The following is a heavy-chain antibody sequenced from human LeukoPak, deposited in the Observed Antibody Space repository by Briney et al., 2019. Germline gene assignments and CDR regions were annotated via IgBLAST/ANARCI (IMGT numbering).Heavy chain of an antibody. CDR2: INDESGGT. CDR3: ARGSIFPRYGMDV. Sequence: ASVKVSCKASGYNFMTYAMHWVRQAPGQMLEWMGWINDESGGTKLSEKFQGRLTIVRDTSANTASMELSSLRSEDTAVYYCARGSIFPRYGMDVWGQGTTVTVSS. V-gene: IGHV1-3*01. CDR1: GYNFMTYA. J-gene: IGHJ6*02. D-gene: IGHD2/OR15-2a*01.